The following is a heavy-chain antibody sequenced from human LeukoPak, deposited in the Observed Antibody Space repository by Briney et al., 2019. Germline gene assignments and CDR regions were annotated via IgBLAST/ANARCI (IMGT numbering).Heavy chain of an antibody. CDR3: ARPDYGDHRFDS. J-gene: IGHJ4*02. CDR2: INSDGSSI. CDR1: GFTFSSYW. D-gene: IGHD4-17*01. V-gene: IGHV3-74*01. Sequence: GGSLRLSXAASGFTFSSYWMHWVRQAPGKGLVWVSRINSDGSSIRYADSVKGRFTISRDNAKNTLYLQMNSLRAEDTAVYYCARPDYGDHRFDSWGQGTLVTVSS.